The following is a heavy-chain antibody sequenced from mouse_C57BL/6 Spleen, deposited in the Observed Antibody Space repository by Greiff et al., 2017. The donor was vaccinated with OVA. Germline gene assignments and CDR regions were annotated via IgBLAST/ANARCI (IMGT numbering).Heavy chain of an antibody. CDR2: IDPSDSET. CDR1: GYTFTSYW. CDR3: ARADGYHWFAY. Sequence: VQLQQSGAELVRPGSSVKLSCKASGYTFTSYWMHWVKQRPIQGLEWIGNIDPSDSETHYNQKFKDKATLTVDKSSSTAYMQLSSLTSEDSAVYYCARADGYHWFAYWGQGTLVTVSA. V-gene: IGHV1-52*01. D-gene: IGHD2-3*01. J-gene: IGHJ3*01.